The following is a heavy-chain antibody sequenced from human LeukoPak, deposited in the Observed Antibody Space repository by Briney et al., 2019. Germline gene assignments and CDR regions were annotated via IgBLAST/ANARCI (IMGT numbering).Heavy chain of an antibody. V-gene: IGHV6-1*01. Sequence: SQTLSLTCAISGDSVSSNSATWNWITQSPSRGLEWLGRTYYRSKWYNDYAVSVKSRVTINPDTSKNQFSLQLNSVTPEDSAVYYCARSRGTGSIDSWGQGTLVTVSS. CDR3: ARSRGTGSIDS. CDR1: GDSVSSNSAT. J-gene: IGHJ4*02. D-gene: IGHD1-14*01. CDR2: TYYRSKWYN.